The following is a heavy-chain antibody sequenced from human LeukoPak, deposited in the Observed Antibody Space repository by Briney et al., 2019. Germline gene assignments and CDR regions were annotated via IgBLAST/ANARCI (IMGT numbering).Heavy chain of an antibody. Sequence: GGSLRLSCAASGFICSSYAMSWVRQDPGKGLEWLSSISSGGSTFYADSGKGRFTISRDNTKNTLYLHMNSLRAEDTAIYYCAKEIADGGEFDYWGQGTLVTVPS. D-gene: IGHD3-16*01. V-gene: IGHV3-23*01. CDR1: GFICSSYA. J-gene: IGHJ4*02. CDR2: ISSGGST. CDR3: AKEIADGGEFDY.